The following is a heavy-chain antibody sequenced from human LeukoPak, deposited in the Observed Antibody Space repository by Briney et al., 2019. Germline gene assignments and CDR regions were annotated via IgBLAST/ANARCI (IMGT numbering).Heavy chain of an antibody. V-gene: IGHV1-18*01. J-gene: IGHJ4*02. CDR2: ISAYNGNT. D-gene: IGHD1-26*01. CDR3: ARDRLSGSYPAPLDG. Sequence: ASVKVSCKASGYTFTSYGISWVRQAPGQGLEWMGWISAYNGNTNYAQKLQGRVTMTTDTSTSTAYMELRSLRSDDTAVYYCARDRLSGSYPAPLDGWGQGTLVTVSS. CDR1: GYTFTSYG.